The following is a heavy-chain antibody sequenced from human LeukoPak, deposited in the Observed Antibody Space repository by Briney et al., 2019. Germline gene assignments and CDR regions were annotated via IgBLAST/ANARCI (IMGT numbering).Heavy chain of an antibody. V-gene: IGHV3-30-3*01. D-gene: IGHD6-19*01. CDR1: GFTFTSAW. CDR2: ISYDGSNK. J-gene: IGHJ4*02. Sequence: GGSLRLSCGASGFTFTSAWMNRVRQAPGKGLEWVAVISYDGSNKYYADSVKGRFTISRDNSKNTLYLQMNSLRAEDTAVYYCARDPSMAVAGTYFDYWGQGTLVTVSS. CDR3: ARDPSMAVAGTYFDY.